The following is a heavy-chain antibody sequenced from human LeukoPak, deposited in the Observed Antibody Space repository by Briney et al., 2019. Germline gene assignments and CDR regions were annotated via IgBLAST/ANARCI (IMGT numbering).Heavy chain of an antibody. Sequence: ASVKVSCKASGYIFTGYYLHWVRQAPGQGPKWMGWINPNSGGTSYAQKFQGRVTMTRDTSISTAYMEVSRLRSDDTAVFYCAVPNYYDSLHFDCWGQGTLVTVSS. CDR2: INPNSGGT. J-gene: IGHJ4*02. D-gene: IGHD3-22*01. CDR1: GYIFTGYY. CDR3: AVPNYYDSLHFDC. V-gene: IGHV1-2*02.